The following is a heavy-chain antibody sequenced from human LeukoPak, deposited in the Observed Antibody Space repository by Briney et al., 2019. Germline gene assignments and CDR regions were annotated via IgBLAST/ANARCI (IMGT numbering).Heavy chain of an antibody. V-gene: IGHV4-39*07. J-gene: IGHJ6*03. CDR2: IYYSGST. Sequence: SETLSLTCTVSGGSISSSSYYWGWIRQPPGKGLEWIGSIYYSGSTYYNPSLKSRVTISVDTSKNQFSLKLSSVTAADTAVYYCARDRRDGYNLRFYYYYYMDVWGKGTTVTVSS. CDR1: GGSISSSSYY. CDR3: ARDRRDGYNLRFYYYYYMDV. D-gene: IGHD5-24*01.